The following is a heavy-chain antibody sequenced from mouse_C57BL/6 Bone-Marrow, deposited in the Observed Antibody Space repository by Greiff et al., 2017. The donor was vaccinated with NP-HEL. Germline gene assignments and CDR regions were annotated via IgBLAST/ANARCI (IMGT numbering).Heavy chain of an antibody. V-gene: IGHV5-17*01. J-gene: IGHJ1*03. CDR2: ISSGSSTI. D-gene: IGHD1-1*01. CDR3: ARYGSPWYFDV. Sequence: EVQLVESGGGLVKPGGSLKLSCAASGFTSSDYGMHWVRQAPEKGLEWVAYISSGSSTIYYADTVKGRFTISRDNAKNTLFLQMTSLRSEDTAMYYCARYGSPWYFDVWGTGTTVTVSS. CDR1: GFTSSDYG.